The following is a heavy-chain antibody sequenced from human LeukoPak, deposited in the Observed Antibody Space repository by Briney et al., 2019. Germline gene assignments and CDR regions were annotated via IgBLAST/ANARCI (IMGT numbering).Heavy chain of an antibody. CDR2: IKQDGSKK. D-gene: IGHD5-24*01. J-gene: IGHJ4*02. Sequence: GSLRLSCVASEFPFSSYWMTWVRQAPGKGLEWVASIKQDGSKKSYVDSVKGRFTISRDNAKNSLYLQMNSLRAEDTAIYYCTRVGYIDEGIDYWGQGTLVTVSS. CDR1: EFPFSSYW. V-gene: IGHV3-7*04. CDR3: TRVGYIDEGIDY.